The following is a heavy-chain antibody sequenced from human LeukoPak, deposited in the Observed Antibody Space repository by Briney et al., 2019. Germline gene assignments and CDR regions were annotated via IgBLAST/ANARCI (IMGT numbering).Heavy chain of an antibody. J-gene: IGHJ4*02. CDR2: ISSGGSAR. V-gene: IGHV3-11*01. D-gene: IGHD3-22*01. CDR3: ATSADSSGND. CDR1: GFTFSDYY. Sequence: PGGSLRLSCAASGFTFSDYYMSWIRQAPGKGLQWVSHISSGGSARYYADSVKGRFTISRDNTKNSLYLQMNTLRAEDTAVYYCATSADSSGNDWGQGTLVTVSS.